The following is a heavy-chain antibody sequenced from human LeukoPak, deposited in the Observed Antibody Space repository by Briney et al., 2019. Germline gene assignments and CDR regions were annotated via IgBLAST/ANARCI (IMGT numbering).Heavy chain of an antibody. CDR3: ARDQGRYFDYGMDV. Sequence: GGSLRLSCAASGFTFSSYGMHWVRQAPGKGLEWVAVIWYDGSNKYYADSVKGRFTISRDNSKNTLYLQMNSLRAEDTAVYYCARDQGRYFDYGMDVWGQGTTVAVS. V-gene: IGHV3-33*01. CDR1: GFTFSSYG. D-gene: IGHD3-9*01. CDR2: IWYDGSNK. J-gene: IGHJ6*02.